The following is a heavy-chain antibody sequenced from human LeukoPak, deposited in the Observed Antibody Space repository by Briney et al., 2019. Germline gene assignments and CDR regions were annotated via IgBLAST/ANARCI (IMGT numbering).Heavy chain of an antibody. CDR3: ARDRVYDYSNPRGFDY. D-gene: IGHD4-11*01. J-gene: IGHJ4*02. Sequence: ASVTVSCKASGYPFTSFGISWVRQAPGQGLEWMGWISGYNGKTNYAHNLQGRVTMTTDTSTSTAYVELGSLRSDDMAVYYCARDRVYDYSNPRGFDYWGQGTLVTVSS. V-gene: IGHV1-18*03. CDR1: GYPFTSFG. CDR2: ISGYNGKT.